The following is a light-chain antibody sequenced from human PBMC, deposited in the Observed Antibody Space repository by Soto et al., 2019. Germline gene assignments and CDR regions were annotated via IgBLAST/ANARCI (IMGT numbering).Light chain of an antibody. J-gene: IGKJ2*01. CDR3: QQYNNWPPIT. CDR1: QGVSSN. V-gene: IGKV3-15*01. CDR2: SAS. Sequence: ETVMTQSPATLSVSPGERATLSCRASQGVSSNLALYQQKPGQAPRLLIYSASTRATGIPARFSGSGSGTECTLTISSLQSEDFAVYYCQQYNNWPPITFGQGTKLEIK.